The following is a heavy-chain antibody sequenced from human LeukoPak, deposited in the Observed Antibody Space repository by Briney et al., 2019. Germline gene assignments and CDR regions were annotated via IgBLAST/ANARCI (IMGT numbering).Heavy chain of an antibody. CDR3: AKEGYYDSSGWGNSMDV. Sequence: GGSLRLSCAASGFTFSSYGMHWVRQAPGKGLEWVAVISYDGSNKYYADSVKGRFTISRDNSKNTLYLQMNSLRAEDTAVYYCAKEGYYDSSGWGNSMDVWGQGTTVTVYS. CDR1: GFTFSSYG. CDR2: ISYDGSNK. D-gene: IGHD3-22*01. J-gene: IGHJ6*02. V-gene: IGHV3-30*18.